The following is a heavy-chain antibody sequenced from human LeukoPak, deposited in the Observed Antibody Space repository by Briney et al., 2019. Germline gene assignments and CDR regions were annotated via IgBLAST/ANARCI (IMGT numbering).Heavy chain of an antibody. CDR2: ISWNSGSI. D-gene: IGHD3-22*01. J-gene: IGHJ4*02. V-gene: IGHV3-9*01. CDR1: GFTFDDYA. Sequence: GGSLRLSCAASGFTFDDYAMHWVRQAPGKGLAWVSGISWNSGSIGYAASVKGRFTISRDNAKNSLYLQMNSLRAEDTALYYCAKDINSGYYDSSGIDYWGQGTLVTVSS. CDR3: AKDINSGYYDSSGIDY.